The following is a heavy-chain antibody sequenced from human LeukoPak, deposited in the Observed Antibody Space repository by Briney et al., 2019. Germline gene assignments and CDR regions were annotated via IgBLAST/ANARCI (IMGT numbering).Heavy chain of an antibody. CDR2: VHYSGAT. D-gene: IGHD3-10*01. J-gene: IGHJ4*02. Sequence: PSETLSLTCTVSGGSISNYYWTWIRQPPGKGLEWIGYVHYSGATNYNPSLTSRVTISLDTSKNQFSLDLSSVTAADTAVYYCARDKGSYFDYWGQGTVVTVSS. V-gene: IGHV4-59*01. CDR3: ARDKGSYFDY. CDR1: GGSISNYY.